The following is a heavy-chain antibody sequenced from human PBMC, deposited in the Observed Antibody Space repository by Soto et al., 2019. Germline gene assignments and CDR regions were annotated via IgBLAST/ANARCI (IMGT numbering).Heavy chain of an antibody. D-gene: IGHD1-20*01. CDR1: GFTFSAYW. J-gene: IGHJ6*02. V-gene: IGHV3-7*01. Sequence: EVQLVESGGGLVQPGGSLRLSCAASGFTFSAYWMSWVRQTPGKGLEWVANIKHDGSEKYYVDSVKGRFTISRDNAKNSLFLEMSSLRAEDTAVFYCAIITRGFSMDVWGQGTTVTVSS. CDR3: AIITRGFSMDV. CDR2: IKHDGSEK.